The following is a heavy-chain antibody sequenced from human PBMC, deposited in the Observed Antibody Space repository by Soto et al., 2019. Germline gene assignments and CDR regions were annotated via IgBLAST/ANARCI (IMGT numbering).Heavy chain of an antibody. CDR1: GGSISSSSYY. V-gene: IGHV4-39*01. J-gene: IGHJ4*02. CDR2: IYYSGST. CDR3: ARQPGYGLYYFDY. Sequence: PSETLSLTCTVSGGSISSSSYYWGWIRQPPGKGLEWIGSIYYSGSTYYNTSLKSRVTISVDTSKSQFSLKLSSVTAADTAVYYCARQPGYGLYYFDYWGQGTLVTVSS. D-gene: IGHD5-18*01.